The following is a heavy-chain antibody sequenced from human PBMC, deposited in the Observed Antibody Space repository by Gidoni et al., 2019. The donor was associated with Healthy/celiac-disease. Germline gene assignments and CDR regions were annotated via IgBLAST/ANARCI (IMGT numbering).Heavy chain of an antibody. CDR2: IWYDGSNK. CDR1: GFTFSSYG. CDR3: ARDGGAITPFDY. D-gene: IGHD3-3*01. Sequence: QVQLVASGGGVVQPGRSLRLSCAASGFTFSSYGMHWVRQAPGKGLEWVAVIWYDGSNKYYADSVKGRFTISRDNSKNTLYLQMNSLRAEDTAVYYCARDGGAITPFDYWGQGTLVTVSS. J-gene: IGHJ4*02. V-gene: IGHV3-33*01.